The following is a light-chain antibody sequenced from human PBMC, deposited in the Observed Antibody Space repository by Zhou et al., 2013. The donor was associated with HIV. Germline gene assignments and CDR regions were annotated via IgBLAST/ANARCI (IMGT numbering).Light chain of an antibody. V-gene: IGKV3-20*01. CDR3: QQYGISPYT. CDR1: LSVGSIF. J-gene: IGKJ2*01. CDR2: GAS. Sequence: EIVLTQSPGTLSLFPGERATLSCRASLSVGSIFLAPWYQQKPGQAPRLLIYGASNRATGIPDRFSGSESGTDFILTISRLEPEDSAVYYCQQYGISPYTFGQGTKLEIK.